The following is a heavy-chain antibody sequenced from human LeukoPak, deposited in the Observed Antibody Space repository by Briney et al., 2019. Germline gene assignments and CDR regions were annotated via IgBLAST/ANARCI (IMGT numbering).Heavy chain of an antibody. CDR1: GGSISGDY. CDR2: IYTSGST. Sequence: PSETLSLTCTVSGGSISGDYWTWIRQPAGKGLEWIGRIYTSGSTNYNPSLKSRVTMSVDTSKNQFSLRLSSVTAADTAVYYCARSVLRYFDWPPYFDYWGQGTLVTVSS. V-gene: IGHV4-4*07. D-gene: IGHD3-9*01. J-gene: IGHJ4*02. CDR3: ARSVLRYFDWPPYFDY.